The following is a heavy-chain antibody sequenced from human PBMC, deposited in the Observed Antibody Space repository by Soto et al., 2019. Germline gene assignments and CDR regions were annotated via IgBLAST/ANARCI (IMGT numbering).Heavy chain of an antibody. CDR1: GGSISSGGYY. D-gene: IGHD3-3*01. Sequence: QVQLQESGPGLVKPSQTLSLTCTVSGGSISSGGYYWSWIRQHPGKGREWIGYIYYSGSTYYNPSINSRVTISVDTSKNQFSLKLSSVTAADTAVYYCARLDDDYTYYFDYWGQGTLVTVSS. CDR2: IYYSGST. V-gene: IGHV4-31*03. J-gene: IGHJ4*02. CDR3: ARLDDDYTYYFDY.